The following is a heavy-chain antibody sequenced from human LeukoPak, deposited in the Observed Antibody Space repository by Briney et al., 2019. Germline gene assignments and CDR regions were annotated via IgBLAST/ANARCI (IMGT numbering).Heavy chain of an antibody. CDR1: GFTFSSYS. CDR3: ARADSSSLIDY. CDR2: ISSSSSYI. D-gene: IGHD6-6*01. J-gene: IGHJ4*02. V-gene: IGHV3-21*01. Sequence: GGSLGLSCASSGFTFSSYSMNWVRQAPGKGLEWVSSISSSSSYIYYADSVKGRFTISRDNAKNSLYLQMNSLRAEDTAVYYCARADSSSLIDYWGQGTLVTVSS.